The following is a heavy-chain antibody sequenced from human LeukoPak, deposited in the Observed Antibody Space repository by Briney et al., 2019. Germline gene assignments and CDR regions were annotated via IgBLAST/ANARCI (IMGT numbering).Heavy chain of an antibody. D-gene: IGHD2-15*01. CDR3: ASDYGHYSIDY. Sequence: GSLRLSCAASGFTVSSNYMSWVRQAPGKGLEWVSVIYSGGSTYYADSVKGRFTISRDNSKNTLYLQMNSLRAEDTAVYYCASDYGHYSIDYWGQGTLVTVSS. V-gene: IGHV3-66*01. CDR1: GFTVSSNY. J-gene: IGHJ4*02. CDR2: IYSGGST.